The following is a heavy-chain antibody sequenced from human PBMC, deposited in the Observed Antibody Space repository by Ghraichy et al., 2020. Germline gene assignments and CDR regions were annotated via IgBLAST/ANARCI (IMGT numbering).Heavy chain of an antibody. CDR3: ARKVGVTDFDY. V-gene: IGHV4-34*01. J-gene: IGHJ4*02. Sequence: SETLSLTCAVYGGSFSGYYWSWIRQPPGKGLEWIGEINHSGSTNYNPSLKSRVTISVDTSKNQFSLKLSSVTAADTAVYYCARKVGVTDFDYWGQGTLVTVSS. D-gene: IGHD2-21*02. CDR1: GGSFSGYY. CDR2: INHSGST.